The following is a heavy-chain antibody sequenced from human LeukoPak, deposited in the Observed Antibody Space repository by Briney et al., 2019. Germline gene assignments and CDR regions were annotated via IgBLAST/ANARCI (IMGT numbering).Heavy chain of an antibody. CDR1: GFTFSNYS. V-gene: IGHV3-21*01. CDR2: ISSSSGYI. D-gene: IGHD1-1*01. J-gene: IGHJ6*03. Sequence: GGSLRLSCAASGFTFSNYSMNWVRQAPGKGLEWVSSISSSSGYIYYADSVKGRFTISRDNAKNSLYLQMNSLRAEDTAVYYCASSQLELKDYYYYYYMDVWGKGTTVTVSS. CDR3: ASSQLELKDYYYYYYMDV.